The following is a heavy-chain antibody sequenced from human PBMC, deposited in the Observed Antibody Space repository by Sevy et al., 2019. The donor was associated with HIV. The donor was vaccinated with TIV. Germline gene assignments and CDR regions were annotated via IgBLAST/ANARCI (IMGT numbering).Heavy chain of an antibody. CDR3: ARDVATTVANDYYYGMDV. CDR2: TIPIFGTA. J-gene: IGHJ6*02. CDR1: GGTFSSYA. D-gene: IGHD4-17*01. V-gene: IGHV1-69*13. Sequence: ASVKVSCKASGGTFSSYAISWVRQAPGQGLEWMGGTIPIFGTANYAQKFQGRVTITADESTSTAYMELSSLRSEDTAVYYCARDVATTVANDYYYGMDVWGQGTTVTVSS.